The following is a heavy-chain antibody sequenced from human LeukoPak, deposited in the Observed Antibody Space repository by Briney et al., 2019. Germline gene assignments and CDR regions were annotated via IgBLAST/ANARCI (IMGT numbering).Heavy chain of an antibody. CDR2: INGAGDNT. D-gene: IGHD3-16*01. CDR1: GHTFSSHG. Sequence: GGSLRLSCAASGHTFSSHGLTWVRQAPGKGLEWVSTINGAGDNTYYAETVKGRFTISRDNSKNTLYLQMHSLRAEDTAIYYCAKVSVCYGCYLDYWGQGTLVTVS. V-gene: IGHV3-23*01. CDR3: AKVSVCYGCYLDY. J-gene: IGHJ4*02.